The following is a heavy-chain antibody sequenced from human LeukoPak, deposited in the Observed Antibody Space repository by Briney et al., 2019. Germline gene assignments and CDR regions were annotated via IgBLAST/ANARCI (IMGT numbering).Heavy chain of an antibody. V-gene: IGHV4-34*01. J-gene: IGHJ4*02. Sequence: SETLSLTCAVYGGSFSGYYWSWIRQPPGKGLEWIGEINHSGSTNYNPSLKSRVTISVDTSKNQFSLKLSSVTAADTAVYYCARGYGVVDYWAREPWSPSPQ. CDR3: ARGYGVVDY. CDR2: INHSGST. D-gene: IGHD4-17*01. CDR1: GGSFSGYY.